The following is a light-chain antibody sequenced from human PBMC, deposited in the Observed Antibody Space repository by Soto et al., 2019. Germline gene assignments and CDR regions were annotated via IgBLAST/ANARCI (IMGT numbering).Light chain of an antibody. V-gene: IGKV1-5*01. Sequence: EIQMTQSPSTLSASIGDSVTLTCRASQGISNWLAWYQQKPGKAPTLLVYDASKLETGVPSRFRGSGSGTEFTLTISSLQAADFATYYCQQYHNDWTFGQGTKVDI. CDR3: QQYHNDWT. J-gene: IGKJ1*01. CDR1: QGISNW. CDR2: DAS.